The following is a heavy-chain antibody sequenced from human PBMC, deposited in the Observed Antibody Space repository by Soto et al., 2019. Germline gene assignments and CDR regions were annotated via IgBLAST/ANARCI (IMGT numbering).Heavy chain of an antibody. D-gene: IGHD3-9*01. J-gene: IGHJ4*02. CDR1: GGSFSGYY. CDR3: ARCYDILTGKGYYFDY. CDR2: INHSGST. V-gene: IGHV4-34*01. Sequence: PSETLSLTCAVYGGSFSGYYWSWIRQPPGKGLEWIGEINHSGSTNYNPSLKSRVTISVDTSKNQFSLKLSSVTAADTAVYYCARCYDILTGKGYYFDYWGQGTLVTVSS.